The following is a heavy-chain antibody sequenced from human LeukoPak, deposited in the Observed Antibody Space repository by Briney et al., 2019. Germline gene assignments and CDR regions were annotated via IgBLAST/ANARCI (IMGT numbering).Heavy chain of an antibody. V-gene: IGHV3-30*18. CDR2: ISYDGGNK. J-gene: IGHJ4*02. CDR3: AKRHDYGEVQDY. CDR1: GFSFSSYG. D-gene: IGHD4-17*01. Sequence: AGSLRLSCATSGFSFSSYGMHWVRQAPGKGLEWVAVISYDGGNKYYADSVKGRFTISRDNSKNSLYLQMNSLRAEDTAVYYCAKRHDYGEVQDYWGQGTLVTVSS.